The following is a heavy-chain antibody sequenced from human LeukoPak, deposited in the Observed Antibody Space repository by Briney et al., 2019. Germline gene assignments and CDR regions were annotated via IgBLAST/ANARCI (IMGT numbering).Heavy chain of an antibody. V-gene: IGHV3-74*01. CDR2: INSDGRST. D-gene: IGHD2-21*01. J-gene: IGHJ4*02. CDR3: VRDVWGDRDSYFDY. Sequence: VGSLRLSCAASGFTFSSYWMHWVRQAPGKGLVWVSRINSDGRSTSYADSAKGRFTISRDNAKNTLYLQMNSLRAEDTAVYYCVRDVWGDRDSYFDYWGQGTLVTVSS. CDR1: GFTFSSYW.